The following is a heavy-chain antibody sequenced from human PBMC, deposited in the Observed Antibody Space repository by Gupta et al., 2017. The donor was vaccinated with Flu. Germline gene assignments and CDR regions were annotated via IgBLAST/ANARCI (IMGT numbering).Heavy chain of an antibody. V-gene: IGHV1-18*01. CDR1: GSPLSSFG. CDR3: ARHNPPQFDY. J-gene: IGHJ4*02. CDR2: ISGNNDNT. Sequence: GSPLSSFGISWVRQAPGQGLEWMGWISGNNDNTIYAQKFQGRVTMTTDTSTSTAYMELRRLRSDDTAVYYCARHNPPQFDYWGQGTLVTVSS.